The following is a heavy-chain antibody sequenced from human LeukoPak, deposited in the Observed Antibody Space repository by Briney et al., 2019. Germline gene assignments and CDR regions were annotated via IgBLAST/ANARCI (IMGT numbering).Heavy chain of an antibody. Sequence: SETLSLTCAVSGGSISSSNWWSWVRQPPGKGLEWIGETYHSGSTNYNPSLKSRVTISVDKSKNQFSLKLSSVTAADTAVYYCARDRITMVRGVSGAFDIWGQGTMVTVSS. CDR2: TYHSGST. CDR3: ARDRITMVRGVSGAFDI. V-gene: IGHV4-4*02. D-gene: IGHD3-10*01. CDR1: GGSISSSNW. J-gene: IGHJ3*02.